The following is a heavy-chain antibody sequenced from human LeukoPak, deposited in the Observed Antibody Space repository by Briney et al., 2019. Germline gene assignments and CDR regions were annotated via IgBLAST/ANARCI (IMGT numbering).Heavy chain of an antibody. CDR2: ISSRSSYI. D-gene: IGHD6-19*01. Sequence: GGSLRLSCAASGFIFNTYTMNWVRQAPGKGLEWVSSISSRSSYIYYADSVKGRYTISRDNAKNSLYLQLNSLRAEDTAVYYCARERSSGYVFDVWGQGTMVTVS. J-gene: IGHJ3*01. CDR1: GFIFNTYT. CDR3: ARERSSGYVFDV. V-gene: IGHV3-21*01.